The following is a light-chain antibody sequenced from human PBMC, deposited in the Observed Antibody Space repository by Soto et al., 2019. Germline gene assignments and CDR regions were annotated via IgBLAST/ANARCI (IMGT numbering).Light chain of an antibody. V-gene: IGLV1-44*01. Sequence: QSVLTQPPSASGTPGQRVSISCSGRASDIGTNTVNWYQQFPGTAPKLLLHSNDQRPSGVPDRFSGSKSGTSASLAISGLQSEDEADYYWVAWDGSLNGYVFGTGTKVTVL. J-gene: IGLJ1*01. CDR3: VAWDGSLNGYV. CDR1: ASDIGTNT. CDR2: SND.